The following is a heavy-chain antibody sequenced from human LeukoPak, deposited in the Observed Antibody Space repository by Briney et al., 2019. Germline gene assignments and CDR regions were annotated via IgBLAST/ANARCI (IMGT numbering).Heavy chain of an antibody. CDR1: GFTFSSYS. Sequence: PGGSLRLSCAASGFTFSSYSMNWVRQAPGKGLEWVSSISSSSSYIYYADSVKGRFTISRDNAKNSLYLQMNSLRAEDTAVYYCANDPEDGYLLFDDWGQGTLVTVSS. V-gene: IGHV3-21*04. CDR3: ANDPEDGYLLFDD. J-gene: IGHJ4*02. D-gene: IGHD5-24*01. CDR2: ISSSSSYI.